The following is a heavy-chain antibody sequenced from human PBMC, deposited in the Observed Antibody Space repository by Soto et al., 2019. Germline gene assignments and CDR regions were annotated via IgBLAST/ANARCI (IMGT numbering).Heavy chain of an antibody. D-gene: IGHD6-19*01. Sequence: QVQLVQSGAEVKKPGSSVKVSCKASGGTFSSYATSWVRQAPGQGLEWMGGIIPMFGTAHYAQKFQGRVTIAADASTSTAYMELSSLRSEDTAVYYCARELGAVAVAGGAFAYWGQGSLVIVSS. CDR2: IIPMFGTA. CDR3: ARELGAVAVAGGAFAY. V-gene: IGHV1-69*12. J-gene: IGHJ4*02. CDR1: GGTFSSYA.